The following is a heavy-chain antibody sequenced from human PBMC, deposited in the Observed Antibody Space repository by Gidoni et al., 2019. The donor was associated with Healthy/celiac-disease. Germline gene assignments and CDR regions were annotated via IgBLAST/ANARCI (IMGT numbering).Heavy chain of an antibody. Sequence: QVQLQESGPGLVKPSQTLSLTCTVSGGSISSGIYYWSWIRQHPGKGLEWLGYIYYSGSTYYNPSLKSRVIISVDTSKNQFSLKLTSVTAADTAVYYCARDTPDASGAVYFDYWGQGTLVTVSS. CDR1: GGSISSGIYY. CDR2: IYYSGST. D-gene: IGHD3-10*01. CDR3: ARDTPDASGAVYFDY. J-gene: IGHJ4*02. V-gene: IGHV4-31*03.